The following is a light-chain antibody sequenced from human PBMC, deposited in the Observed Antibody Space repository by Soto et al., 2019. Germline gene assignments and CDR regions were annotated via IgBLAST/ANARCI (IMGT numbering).Light chain of an antibody. V-gene: IGKV1-5*03. Sequence: DIQMTQSPSTLSASVGDRVTITCRASQSISSWLAWYQQKPGKAPKLLIYKASSLESGVPSRFSGGGSGTEFTLTISSLQPDDFETYYCQQYNSFPLTFGGGTKVEIK. J-gene: IGKJ4*01. CDR3: QQYNSFPLT. CDR2: KAS. CDR1: QSISSW.